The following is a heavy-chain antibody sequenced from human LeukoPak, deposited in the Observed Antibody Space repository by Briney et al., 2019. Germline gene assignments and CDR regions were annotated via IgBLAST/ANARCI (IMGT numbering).Heavy chain of an antibody. CDR1: GFTFSNYD. D-gene: IGHD4-17*01. CDR2: IDAAGDT. J-gene: IGHJ2*01. Sequence: GGSLRLSCAAAGFTFSNYDMHWVRQPSGRGLNGSSAIDAAGDTNYPDSVKGRIAISRENAKNSLYLQMNSLRVGDTAVYYCARRAYGDYGRWYYDLWGRGTLVTVSS. V-gene: IGHV3-13*01. CDR3: ARRAYGDYGRWYYDL.